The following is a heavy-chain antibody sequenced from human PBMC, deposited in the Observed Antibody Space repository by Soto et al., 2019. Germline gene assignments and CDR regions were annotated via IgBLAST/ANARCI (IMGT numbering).Heavy chain of an antibody. J-gene: IGHJ2*01. D-gene: IGHD2-15*01. Sequence: GPEVKKPGASVKVSCQASGYTFSNYGISWVRQAPGQGLEWMGWIGPYNGNTDYAQNFQGRVTMTRDTSTNTAYMELRSLRSDDTALYYCARCYCSIGSCYTCWHFDLWGRGALLTLSS. CDR2: IGPYNGNT. CDR3: ARCYCSIGSCYTCWHFDL. CDR1: GYTFSNYG. V-gene: IGHV1-18*01.